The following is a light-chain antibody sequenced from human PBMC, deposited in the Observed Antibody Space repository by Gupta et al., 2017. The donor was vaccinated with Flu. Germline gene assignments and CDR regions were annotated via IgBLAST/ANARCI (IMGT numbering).Light chain of an antibody. CDR3: QQTYSRRT. V-gene: IGKV1-39*01. CDR2: AAS. Sequence: DIQMTQSPSSLSASIGDRVIIHCRAGQRISRYLNWYQQKPGKAPKLLIYAASTLESGVPSRFSGSGSGTDFTLTISGLETEDFATYYCQQTYSRRTFGQGTRVEIK. CDR1: QRISRY. J-gene: IGKJ1*01.